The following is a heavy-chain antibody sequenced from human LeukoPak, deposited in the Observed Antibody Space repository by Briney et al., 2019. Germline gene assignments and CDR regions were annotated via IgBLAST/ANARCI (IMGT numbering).Heavy chain of an antibody. CDR1: GFTFSSYA. D-gene: IGHD3-22*01. CDR3: AKSSDSSGRYTHGLDV. CDR2: VIATDAST. Sequence: GGSLRLSCAASGFTFSSYAMAWVRQAPGKGLGWVSSVIATDASTRYADSVRGRFTISRDNFRNTVYLQMNSLRAEDTAIYYCAKSSDSSGRYTHGLDVWGQGTTVTVSS. J-gene: IGHJ6*02. V-gene: IGHV3-23*01.